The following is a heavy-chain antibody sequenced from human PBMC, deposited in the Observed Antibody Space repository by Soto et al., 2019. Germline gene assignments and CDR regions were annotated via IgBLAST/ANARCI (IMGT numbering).Heavy chain of an antibody. J-gene: IGHJ5*02. D-gene: IGHD3-22*01. Sequence: QVQLVQSGAEVKKPGSSVKVSCKASGGTFISYAISWVRQAPGQGLEWMGGIIPIFGTANYAQKFQGRVTITADESTSTAYMELSSLRSEDTAVYYCARGKYYYDSSGSTRGWFDPWGQGTLVTVSS. V-gene: IGHV1-69*01. CDR1: GGTFISYA. CDR2: IIPIFGTA. CDR3: ARGKYYYDSSGSTRGWFDP.